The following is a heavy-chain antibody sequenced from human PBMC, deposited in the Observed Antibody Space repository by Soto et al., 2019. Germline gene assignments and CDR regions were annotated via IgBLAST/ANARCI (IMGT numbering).Heavy chain of an antibody. CDR2: INHSGSS. Sequence: QVQLQQWGAGLLKPSESLSLTCAVYGGSFSGYYWSWIRQPPGKGLEWIGEINHSGSSNYIASLKSRVTISVDTSRNQFSLKLRSVTAADTAVYYCARGAWDDSSGYYYSDYWAQGTLVTVSS. J-gene: IGHJ4*02. CDR1: GGSFSGYY. CDR3: ARGAWDDSSGYYYSDY. V-gene: IGHV4-34*01. D-gene: IGHD3-22*01.